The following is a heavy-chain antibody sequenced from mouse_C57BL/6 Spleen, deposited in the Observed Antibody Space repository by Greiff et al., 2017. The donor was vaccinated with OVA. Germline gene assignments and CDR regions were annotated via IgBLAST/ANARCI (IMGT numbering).Heavy chain of an antibody. Sequence: QVQLQQSGAELVKPGASVKISCKASGYAFSSYWMNWVKQRPGKGLEWIGQIYPGDGATNYNGKFKGKATLTADKSSSTAYMQLSSLTSEDSAVYFCARSDGYYVGGYFDYWGQGTTLTVSS. D-gene: IGHD2-3*01. CDR2: IYPGDGAT. CDR1: GYAFSSYW. V-gene: IGHV1-80*01. J-gene: IGHJ2*01. CDR3: ARSDGYYVGGYFDY.